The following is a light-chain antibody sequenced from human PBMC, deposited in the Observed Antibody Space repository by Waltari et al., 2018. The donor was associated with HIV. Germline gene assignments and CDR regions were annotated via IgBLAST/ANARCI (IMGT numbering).Light chain of an antibody. Sequence: QSALTHPASLSGSFGQSITIPCTGTSSDAGRYNPVSWYQYHPGKAPKLIIYEVSKRPSGVSNRFSGSKSGNTASLTVSGLQAEDEAHYYCCSYARSGIPFGGGTKLTVL. CDR3: CSYARSGIP. CDR2: EVS. V-gene: IGLV2-23*02. J-gene: IGLJ2*01. CDR1: SSDAGRYNP.